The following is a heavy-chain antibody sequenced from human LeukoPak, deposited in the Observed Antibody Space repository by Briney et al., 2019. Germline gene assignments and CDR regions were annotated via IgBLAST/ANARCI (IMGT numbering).Heavy chain of an antibody. Sequence: PGGSLRLSCAASGFTFSSYSMNWVRQAPGKGLEWVSYISSSSSTIYYADSVKGRFTISRDNAKNSLYLQMNSLRAEDTAVYYCARDGLLWFGELYGEADYWGQGTLVTVSS. CDR3: ARDGLLWFGELYGEADY. J-gene: IGHJ4*02. CDR1: GFTFSSYS. V-gene: IGHV3-48*01. CDR2: ISSSSSTI. D-gene: IGHD3-10*01.